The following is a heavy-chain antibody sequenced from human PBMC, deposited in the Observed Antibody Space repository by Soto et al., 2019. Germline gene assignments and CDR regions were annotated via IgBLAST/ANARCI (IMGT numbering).Heavy chain of an antibody. J-gene: IGHJ4*02. D-gene: IGHD1-26*01. V-gene: IGHV4-59*01. Sequence: SETLSLTCTVSGGSISSYYWSWIRQPPGKGLEWIGYIYYSGSTNYNPSLKSRVTISVDTSKNQFSLKLSSVTAADTAVYYCASDPRLGVYSGSYQFDYWGQGTLVTVSS. CDR3: ASDPRLGVYSGSYQFDY. CDR1: GGSISSYY. CDR2: IYYSGST.